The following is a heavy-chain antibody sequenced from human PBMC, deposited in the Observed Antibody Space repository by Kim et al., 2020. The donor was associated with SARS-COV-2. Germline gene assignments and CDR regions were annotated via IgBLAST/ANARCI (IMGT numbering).Heavy chain of an antibody. D-gene: IGHD6-13*01. CDR3: ARRNGIAAAGTYDY. CDR2: IYHSGST. V-gene: IGHV4-38-2*02. J-gene: IGHJ4*02. CDR1: GYSISSGYY. Sequence: SETLSLTCTVSGYSISSGYYWGWIRQPPGKGLEWIGSIYHSGSTYYNPSLKSRVTISVDTSKNQFSLKLSSVTAADTAVYYCARRNGIAAAGTYDYWGQG.